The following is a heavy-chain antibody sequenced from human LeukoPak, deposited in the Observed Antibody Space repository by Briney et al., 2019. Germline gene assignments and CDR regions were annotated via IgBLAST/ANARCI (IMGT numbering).Heavy chain of an antibody. V-gene: IGHV4-30-2*01. CDR3: ARSTPLTYYIDD. CDR2: IYHCGSA. J-gene: IGHJ4*02. CDR1: GGSISRSGYS. Sequence: SETLSLTCVVSGGSISRSGYSWSGIRQPPGKGLEWIGYIYHCGSAYYNPSLKSRVTMSVDRSKNQFSMYLSSVTAAETSVYYCARSTPLTYYIDDWGQGTLVTVSP. D-gene: IGHD2-2*01.